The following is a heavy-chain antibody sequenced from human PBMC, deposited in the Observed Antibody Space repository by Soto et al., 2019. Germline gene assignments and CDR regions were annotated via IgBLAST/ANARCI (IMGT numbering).Heavy chain of an antibody. CDR2: ISGSDGST. J-gene: IGHJ4*02. CDR3: AKTATGTYFDY. D-gene: IGHD1-1*01. CDR1: GFTFSNYA. V-gene: IGHV3-23*01. Sequence: EVQLLESGGGLVQPGGSLRLSCAASGFTFSNYAMNWVRQAPGKGLEWVSVISGSDGSTYYADSVKGRFTISSDNSNTTLYLQMNSLRADDTAVYYFAKTATGTYFDYWGQGTLVTVSS.